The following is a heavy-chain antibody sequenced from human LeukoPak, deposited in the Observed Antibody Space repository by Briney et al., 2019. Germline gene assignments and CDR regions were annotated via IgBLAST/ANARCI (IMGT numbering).Heavy chain of an antibody. CDR3: ARDSSEFRSLLFH. CDR1: GGIFSRHT. J-gene: IGHJ1*01. D-gene: IGHD1-14*01. V-gene: IGHV1-69*13. CDR2: ITPMFGTS. Sequence: ASVKVSCKASGGIFSRHTISWVRQSPGQGLEWMGGITPMFGTSNYAQKFQGRVTITVDESTSTAYMELSSLRSEDTAVYYCARDSSEFRSLLFHWGQGTLVTVSS.